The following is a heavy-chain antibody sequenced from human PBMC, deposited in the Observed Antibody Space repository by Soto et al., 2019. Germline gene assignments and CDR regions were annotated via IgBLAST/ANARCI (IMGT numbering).Heavy chain of an antibody. CDR1: GGSISSSSYY. J-gene: IGHJ4*02. D-gene: IGHD5-12*01. CDR3: ARKDSGYDDPLDY. CDR2: IYYSGST. Sequence: PSETLSLTCTVSGGSISSSSYYWGWIRQPPGKGLEWIGSIYYSGSTYYNPSLKSRVTISVDTSKNQFSLKLSSVTAACTAVYYCARKDSGYDDPLDYWGQGTLVTVSS. V-gene: IGHV4-39*01.